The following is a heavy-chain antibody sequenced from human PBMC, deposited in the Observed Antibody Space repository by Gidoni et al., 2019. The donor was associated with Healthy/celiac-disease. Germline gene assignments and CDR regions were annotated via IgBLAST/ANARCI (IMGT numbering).Heavy chain of an antibody. J-gene: IGHJ4*02. CDR3: VGIVVVTALFDY. D-gene: IGHD2-21*02. CDR1: GGAFRGYY. Sequence: QVQLQQWGAGLLQPSETLSLTCAVYGGAFRGYYWSWIRQPPGKGLEWIGEINHSGSTNYNSSLKSRVTRSVDTSKNQFSLKLSSVTAADTAVYYCVGIVVVTALFDYWGQGTLVTVSS. CDR2: INHSGST. V-gene: IGHV4-34*01.